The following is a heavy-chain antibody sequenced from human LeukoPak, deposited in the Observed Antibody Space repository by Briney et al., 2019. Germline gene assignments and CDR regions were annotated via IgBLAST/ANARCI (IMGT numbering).Heavy chain of an antibody. V-gene: IGHV5-51*01. J-gene: IGHJ6*02. CDR3: VRVWFGDGMDV. CDR1: GYSFNSYW. D-gene: IGHD3-10*01. CDR2: IYPVDSDT. Sequence: GESLKISCKGSGYSFNSYWIAWVRQTPGKGLKWMGVIYPVDSDTRYSPSFQGQVTISADKSISTAYLQWSSLKASDTAICYCVRVWFGDGMDVWGHGTAVTVSS.